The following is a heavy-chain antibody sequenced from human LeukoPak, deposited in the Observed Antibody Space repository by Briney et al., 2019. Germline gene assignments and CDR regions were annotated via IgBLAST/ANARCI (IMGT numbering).Heavy chain of an antibody. Sequence: TGGSLRLSCAASGFTFSSYGMHWVRQAPGKGLEWVAFIRYDGSNKYYADSVKGRFTISRDNSKNTLYLQMNSLRADDTAVYYCAKDSALGSSWYSPQDYWGQGTLVTVSS. CDR1: GFTFSSYG. V-gene: IGHV3-30*02. CDR3: AKDSALGSSWYSPQDY. J-gene: IGHJ4*02. CDR2: IRYDGSNK. D-gene: IGHD6-13*01.